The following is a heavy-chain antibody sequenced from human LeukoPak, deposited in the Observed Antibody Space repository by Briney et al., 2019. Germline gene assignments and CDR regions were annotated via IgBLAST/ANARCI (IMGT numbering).Heavy chain of an antibody. V-gene: IGHV1-2*02. Sequence: GASVKVSCKASGYTFTSYDINWVRQATGQGLEWMGWINPNSGGTNYAQKFQGRVTMTRDTSISTAYMELSRLRSDDTAVYYCARHDYYDSSGYYPDAFDIWGQGTMVTVSS. D-gene: IGHD3-22*01. J-gene: IGHJ3*02. CDR2: INPNSGGT. CDR1: GYTFTSYD. CDR3: ARHDYYDSSGYYPDAFDI.